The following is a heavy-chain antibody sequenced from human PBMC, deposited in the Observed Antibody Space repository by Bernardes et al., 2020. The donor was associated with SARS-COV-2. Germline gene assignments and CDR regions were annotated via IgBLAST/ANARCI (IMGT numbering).Heavy chain of an antibody. D-gene: IGHD3-16*01. CDR1: GFTFSRYA. CDR3: ARDLGKGGAGSPGF. Sequence: GGSLRLSCAASGFTFSRYAMTWVRQAPGKGLEWVSAINTGGENTYYADSVKGRFTISRNNSKNTLYLHINSLRAEDTAVYYCARDLGKGGAGSPGFWGQGTLVTVSS. J-gene: IGHJ4*02. V-gene: IGHV3-23*01. CDR2: INTGGENT.